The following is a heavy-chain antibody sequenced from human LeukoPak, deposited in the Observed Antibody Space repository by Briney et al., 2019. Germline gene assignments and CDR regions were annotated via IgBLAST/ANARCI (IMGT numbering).Heavy chain of an antibody. CDR1: GFAVSSNY. CDR2: IHTGGNT. J-gene: IGHJ6*02. Sequence: PGGSLRLSCTASGFAVSSNYINWVRQAPGKGLEWVSVIHTGGNTYYADSVKGRFTISRDNSKNTVYLQMNSLRAEDTALYYCARERDGYCGGDCYYYGMDVWGQGTTVTVSS. D-gene: IGHD2-21*01. V-gene: IGHV3-66*01. CDR3: ARERDGYCGGDCYYYGMDV.